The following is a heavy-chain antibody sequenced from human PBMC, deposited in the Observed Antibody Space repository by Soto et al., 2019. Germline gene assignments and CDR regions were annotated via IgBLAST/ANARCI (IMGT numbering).Heavy chain of an antibody. CDR1: GFTFSSYW. J-gene: IGHJ4*02. CDR3: AREGSGYDFDY. V-gene: IGHV3-7*03. Sequence: GGSLRLSCAASGFTFSSYWMSWVRQAPGKGLEWVANIKQYGSEKYYVDSVKGRFTISRDNAKNSLYLQMNSLRAEDTAVYYCAREGSGYDFDYWGQGTLVTVSS. D-gene: IGHD5-12*01. CDR2: IKQYGSEK.